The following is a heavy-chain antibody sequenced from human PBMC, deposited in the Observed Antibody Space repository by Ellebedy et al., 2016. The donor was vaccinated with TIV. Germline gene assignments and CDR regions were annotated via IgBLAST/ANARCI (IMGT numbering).Heavy chain of an antibody. CDR3: ATHWGEGGLLSFFDV. J-gene: IGHJ4*02. D-gene: IGHD3-16*01. Sequence: GESLKISCAASGFTFNTFTMAWVRQAPGKELEWVSSISSDEHYIHYRDSVRGRFTVSRDNAKHSMSLHMDSLRAEDTAIYYCATHWGEGGLLSFFDVWGQGTLSRSPQ. CDR2: ISSDEHYI. CDR1: GFTFNTFT. V-gene: IGHV3-21*01.